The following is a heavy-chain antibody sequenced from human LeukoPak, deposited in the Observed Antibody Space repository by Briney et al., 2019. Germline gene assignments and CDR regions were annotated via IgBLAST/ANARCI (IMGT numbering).Heavy chain of an antibody. CDR3: ARNPLISGYYYYYMDV. D-gene: IGHD3-16*01. CDR1: GFTFSSYS. J-gene: IGHJ6*03. Sequence: GGSLRLSCAASGFTFSSYSMNWVRQAPGKVLEWVSSISSGGGYTYYADSVKGRFTISRDIAKNSLYLQMNSLRAEDTAVYYCARNPLISGYYYYYMDVWGKGTTVTVSS. CDR2: ISSGGGYT. V-gene: IGHV3-21*06.